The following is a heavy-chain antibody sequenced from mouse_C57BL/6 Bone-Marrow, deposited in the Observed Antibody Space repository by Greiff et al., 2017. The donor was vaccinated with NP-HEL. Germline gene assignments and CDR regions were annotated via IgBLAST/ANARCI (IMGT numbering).Heavy chain of an antibody. CDR2: IYPRDGST. CDR3: ARRYYGSSPSYWYFDV. J-gene: IGHJ1*03. Sequence: QVQLQQSGPELVKPGASVKLSCKASGYTFTSYDINWVKQRPGQGLEWIGWIYPRDGSTKYNEKFKGKATLTVDTSSSTAYRELHSLTSEDSAVYFCARRYYGSSPSYWYFDVWGTGTTVTVSS. V-gene: IGHV1-85*01. D-gene: IGHD1-1*01. CDR1: GYTFTSYD.